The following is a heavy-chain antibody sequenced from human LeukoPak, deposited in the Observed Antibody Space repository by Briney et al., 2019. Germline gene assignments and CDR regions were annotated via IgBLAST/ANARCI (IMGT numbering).Heavy chain of an antibody. Sequence: PGGSLRLSCAASGFTFSNYNLNWVRQAPGKGLEWVSYISTSSGTVFYADSVKGRFTISRDNAKNSLYLQMNSLRAEDTAVYYCARVAYDFWSGYYYFDYWGQGTLVTVSS. J-gene: IGHJ4*02. CDR1: GFTFSNYN. CDR3: ARVAYDFWSGYYYFDY. CDR2: ISTSSGTV. D-gene: IGHD3-3*01. V-gene: IGHV3-48*04.